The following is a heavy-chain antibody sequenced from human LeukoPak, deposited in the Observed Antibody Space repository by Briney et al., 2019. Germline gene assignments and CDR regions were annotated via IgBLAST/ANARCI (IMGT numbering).Heavy chain of an antibody. CDR2: FDPEDGET. CDR1: GYTLTELS. D-gene: IGHD3-3*01. V-gene: IGHV1-24*01. J-gene: IGHJ4*02. CDR3: ATAAFGVVSFPFDY. Sequence: ASVKVSCKVSGYTLTELSMHWVRQAPGKGLEWMGGFDPEDGETIYAQKFQGRVTMTEDTSTDTAYMELSSLRSEDTAVYYCATAAFGVVSFPFDYWGQGTLVTVSS.